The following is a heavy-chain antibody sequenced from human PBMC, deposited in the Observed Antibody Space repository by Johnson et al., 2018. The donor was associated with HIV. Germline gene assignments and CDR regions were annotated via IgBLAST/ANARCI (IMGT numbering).Heavy chain of an antibody. CDR3: ANDFWSGSGI. CDR1: GFTFNNAW. J-gene: IGHJ3*02. D-gene: IGHD3-3*01. CDR2: IKSKTDGGTT. V-gene: IGHV3-15*01. Sequence: VQLVESGGGVVQPGRSLRLSCAASGFTFNNAWMSWVRQAPGKGLEWVGRIKSKTDGGTTDYAAPVKGRFTVSRDDSKNTLYLQLNSLKTEDTALYYCANDFWSGSGIWGQGTMVTVSS.